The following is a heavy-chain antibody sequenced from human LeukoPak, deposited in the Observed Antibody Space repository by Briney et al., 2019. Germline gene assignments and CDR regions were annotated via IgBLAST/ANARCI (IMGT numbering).Heavy chain of an antibody. CDR3: ATYRQVLLPFES. Sequence: GGSLRLSCAASGFTFSTFAMIWVRRPPGKGLEWVSSVFPSGGEIHYADSVRGRFTISRDNSKSTLSLQMNSLRAEDTAIYYCATYRQVLLPFESWGQGTLVTVSS. D-gene: IGHD2-8*02. CDR1: GFTFSTFA. V-gene: IGHV3-23*01. J-gene: IGHJ4*02. CDR2: VFPSGGEI.